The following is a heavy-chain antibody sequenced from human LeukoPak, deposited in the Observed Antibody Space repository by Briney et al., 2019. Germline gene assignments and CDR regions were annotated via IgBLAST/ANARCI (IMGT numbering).Heavy chain of an antibody. J-gene: IGHJ4*02. D-gene: IGHD2/OR15-2a*01. V-gene: IGHV3-48*02. CDR2: SSHEGSAV. CDR3: ARAQFSTCPDY. CDR1: RSSCRNCG. Sequence: GRSLRREPAISRSSCRNCGKNSVAQAPGKGPEGVSYSSHEGSAVFCADSVEGRFPISRDNAKNTLYLQMNSLRDEDSGGYYCARAQFSTCPDYWGRGTRVTVST.